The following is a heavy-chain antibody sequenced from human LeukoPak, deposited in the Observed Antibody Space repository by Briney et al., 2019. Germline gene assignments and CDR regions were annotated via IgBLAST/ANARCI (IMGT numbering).Heavy chain of an antibody. CDR3: AREGGGMAVAGTFNSY. CDR2: IIPIFGTA. D-gene: IGHD6-19*01. J-gene: IGHJ4*02. CDR1: GGTLSSYA. Sequence: VASVKVSCKASGGTLSSYAISWVRQAPGQGLEWMGGIIPIFGTANYAQKFQGRVTITADESTSTAYMELSSLRSEDTAVYYCAREGGGMAVAGTFNSYWGQGTLVTVSS. V-gene: IGHV1-69*13.